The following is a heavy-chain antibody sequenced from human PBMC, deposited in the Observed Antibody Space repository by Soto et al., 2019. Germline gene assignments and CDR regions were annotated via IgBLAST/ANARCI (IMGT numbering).Heavy chain of an antibody. CDR3: ARRGHRYSSGWFFDY. V-gene: IGHV1-69*01. CDR2: IIPIFGTA. CDR1: GGTFSSYA. J-gene: IGHJ4*02. D-gene: IGHD6-19*01. Sequence: QVQLVQSGAEVKKPGSSVKVSCKASGGTFSSYAISWVRQAPGQGLEWRGGIIPIFGTAHFAQQFQGRVTITADESTSTAYMELSSLRSEDTAVYYCARRGHRYSSGWFFDYWGQGTLVTVSS.